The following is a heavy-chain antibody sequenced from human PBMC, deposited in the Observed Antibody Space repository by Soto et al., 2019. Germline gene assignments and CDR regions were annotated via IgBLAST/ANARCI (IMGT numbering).Heavy chain of an antibody. CDR1: GYTFTGYY. CDR3: ARAVAGYSSSWYYFVY. CDR2: INPNSGGT. J-gene: IGHJ4*02. D-gene: IGHD6-13*01. Sequence: QVQLVQSGAEVKKPGASVKVSCKASGYTFTGYYMHWVRQAPGQGLEWMGWINPNSGGTNYAQKFQGWVTMTRDTSISTAYMELSRLRSDDTAVYYWARAVAGYSSSWYYFVYWGQGTLVTVSS. V-gene: IGHV1-2*04.